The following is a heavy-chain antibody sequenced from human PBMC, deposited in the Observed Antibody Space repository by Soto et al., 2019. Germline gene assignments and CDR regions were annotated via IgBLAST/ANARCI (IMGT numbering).Heavy chain of an antibody. CDR1: RVAFSKFI. CDR3: AKVRYSSPMGYYYGMDV. Sequence: SVKVSCKASRVAFSKFIVTWVRQAPGFGLEWVGGIIPIFGTANYAQKFQGRVTVTADESTSTSYMEVNNLRSEDTAVYYCAKVRYSSPMGYYYGMDVWGQGTTVTVSS. CDR2: IIPIFGTA. D-gene: IGHD6-19*01. J-gene: IGHJ6*02. V-gene: IGHV1-69*13.